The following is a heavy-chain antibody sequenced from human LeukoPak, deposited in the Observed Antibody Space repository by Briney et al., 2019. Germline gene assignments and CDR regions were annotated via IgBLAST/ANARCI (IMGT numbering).Heavy chain of an antibody. J-gene: IGHJ5*02. CDR3: ALSTYGSGSYT. Sequence: SETLSLTCAVYGWSFSTYYWSWIRQPPGKGLEWIGEINHSGSTNYNPSLKSRVTISVDTSKNQFSLKLSSVTAADTAVYYCALSTYGSGSYTWGQGTLVTVSS. D-gene: IGHD3-10*01. V-gene: IGHV4-34*01. CDR2: INHSGST. CDR1: GWSFSTYY.